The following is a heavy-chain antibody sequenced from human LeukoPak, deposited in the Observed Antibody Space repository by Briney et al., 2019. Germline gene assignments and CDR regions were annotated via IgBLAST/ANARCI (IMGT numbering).Heavy chain of an antibody. CDR1: GFKFRDYE. CDR2: ISGSSGII. V-gene: IGHV3-48*03. D-gene: IGHD4-23*01. CDR3: TRDSFFDGKYRPDYFDC. Sequence: GGSLRLSCAASGFKFRDYEMNWVRQAPGKGLEWLSYISGSSGIIYYADSVKGRFSISRDNAKNSLYLQMNSLRAEDTAIYYCTRDSFFDGKYRPDYFDCWGQGTLVTVSS. J-gene: IGHJ4*02.